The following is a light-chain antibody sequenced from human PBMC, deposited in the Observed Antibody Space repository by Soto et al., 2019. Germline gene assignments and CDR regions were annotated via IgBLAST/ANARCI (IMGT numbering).Light chain of an antibody. CDR3: QQYGSSTPVT. CDR2: GAS. CDR1: QSVSSSF. V-gene: IGKV3-20*01. J-gene: IGKJ5*01. Sequence: EIVLTQSPDTLSLSPGERATLSCRASQSVSSSFLAWYQQKPGQAPRLLIYGASTRATDIPDRFSGSGSGTDFTLTISRLEPEDFVVYYCQQYGSSTPVTFGQGTRLEIK.